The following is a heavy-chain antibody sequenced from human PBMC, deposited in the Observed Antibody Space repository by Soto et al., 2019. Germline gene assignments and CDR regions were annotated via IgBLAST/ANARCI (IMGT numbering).Heavy chain of an antibody. Sequence: GGSLSLSCAASGFTFSSYWMSWVRQAPGKGLEWVANIKQDGSEKYYVDSVKGRFTISRDNAKNSLYLQMNSLRAEDTAVYYCARDSGPRGYDAFDIWGQGTMVTVSS. CDR2: IKQDGSEK. D-gene: IGHD2-8*02. CDR1: GFTFSSYW. J-gene: IGHJ3*02. CDR3: ARDSGPRGYDAFDI. V-gene: IGHV3-7*01.